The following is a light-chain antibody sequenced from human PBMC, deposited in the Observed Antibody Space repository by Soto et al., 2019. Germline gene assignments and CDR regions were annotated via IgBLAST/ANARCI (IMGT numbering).Light chain of an antibody. V-gene: IGKV3-11*01. CDR3: QQRSNWPYPIT. J-gene: IGKJ5*01. CDR1: QSVGSD. Sequence: EIVMTQSPATLSVSPGERATLSCRASQSVGSDLAWYQQKPGQAPRLLIYDASNRATGIPARFSGSGSGTDFTLTISSLEPEDFAVYYCQQRSNWPYPITFGQGTRLEIK. CDR2: DAS.